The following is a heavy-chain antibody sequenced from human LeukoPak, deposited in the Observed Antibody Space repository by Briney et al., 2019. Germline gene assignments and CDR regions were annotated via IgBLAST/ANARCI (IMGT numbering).Heavy chain of an antibody. Sequence: SGTLSLTCTVSGGSGGSISGFYWTWIRQAPGKGLEWIGYFFNRGNTNNNPSLKSRVALALDTSKNQFTLNLTSLTAADTAVYYCARGFAADGDNPGYWYFDLWGRGTQVTVSS. CDR3: ARGFAADGDNPGYWYFDL. J-gene: IGHJ2*01. CDR2: FFNRGNT. V-gene: IGHV4-59*01. CDR1: GGSGGSISGFY. D-gene: IGHD4-23*01.